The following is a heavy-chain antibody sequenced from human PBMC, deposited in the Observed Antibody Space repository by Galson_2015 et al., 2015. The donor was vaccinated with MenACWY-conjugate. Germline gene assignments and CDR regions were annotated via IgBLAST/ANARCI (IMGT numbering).Heavy chain of an antibody. Sequence: SLRLSCAASGLTFSTHAMSWVRQAPGKGLEWVSAISGSGSSTYYADSVKGRFTISRDNSKSTLYLQMNSLRAEDTAVYYCAKELRGKGLFDYWGQGTLVTVSS. D-gene: IGHD3-16*01. J-gene: IGHJ4*02. CDR2: ISGSGSST. CDR3: AKELRGKGLFDY. V-gene: IGHV3-23*01. CDR1: GLTFSTHA.